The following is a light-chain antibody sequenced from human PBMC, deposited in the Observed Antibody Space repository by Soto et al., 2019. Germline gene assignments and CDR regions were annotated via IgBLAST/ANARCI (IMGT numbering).Light chain of an antibody. J-gene: IGKJ4*01. CDR1: QAINNY. CDR2: AAS. V-gene: IGKV1-27*01. CDR3: QKFNAVPT. Sequence: DIQMTQSPSSLSASVGDRVTITCRASQAINNYLAWYQQKPGKVPTLLISAASTLQSGGPSRFSGSGSGTEFTLTISSLQPEDVATYYCQKFNAVPTFGGGTKVEI.